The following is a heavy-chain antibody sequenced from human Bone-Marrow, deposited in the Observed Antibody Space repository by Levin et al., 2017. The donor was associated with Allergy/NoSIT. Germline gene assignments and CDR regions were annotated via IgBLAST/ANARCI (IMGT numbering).Heavy chain of an antibody. CDR2: LYSGGKT. V-gene: IGHV3-66*01. J-gene: IGHJ6*02. CDR1: GFTVSNNY. CDR3: AREIGGLGLDV. D-gene: IGHD3-16*01. Sequence: PGGSLRLSCAASGFTVSNNYMSWVRQAPGKGLEWVSVLYSGGKTYYTASVKGRFTISRDNSNNSLYLQMNSLRADDTAVYYCAREIGGLGLDVWGQGTTVTVSS.